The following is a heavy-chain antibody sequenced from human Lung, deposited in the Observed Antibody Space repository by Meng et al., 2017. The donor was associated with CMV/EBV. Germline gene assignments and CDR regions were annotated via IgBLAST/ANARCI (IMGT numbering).Heavy chain of an antibody. CDR3: AREEESYSSSGFDY. D-gene: IGHD6-6*01. Sequence: GEXXKISWKGSGYSFTSYWIGWVRQMPGKGLEWMGIIYPGDSDTRYSPSYQGQVIISAEKSISTAYLQWSSLRASDTAMYYCAREEESYSSSGFDYWGQGXLVTVSS. J-gene: IGHJ4*02. CDR2: IYPGDSDT. CDR1: GYSFTSYW. V-gene: IGHV5-51*01.